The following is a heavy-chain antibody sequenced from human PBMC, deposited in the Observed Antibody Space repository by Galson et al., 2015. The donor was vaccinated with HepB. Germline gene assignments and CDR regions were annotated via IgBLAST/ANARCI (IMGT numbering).Heavy chain of an antibody. Sequence: SLRLSCAASGFTFSNSAMSWVRQAPGKGLDWVSAVSGTEGGTYYADSVKGRFTISRDDAKNTLYLQMNSLRAEDTAVYYCAKHYHDSSERGDAFDIWGPGTMVTVSS. CDR1: GFTFSNSA. CDR3: AKHYHDSSERGDAFDI. D-gene: IGHD3-22*01. CDR2: VSGTEGGT. V-gene: IGHV3-23*01. J-gene: IGHJ3*02.